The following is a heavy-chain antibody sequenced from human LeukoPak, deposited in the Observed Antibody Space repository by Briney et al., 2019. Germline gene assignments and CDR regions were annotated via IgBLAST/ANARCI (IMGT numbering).Heavy chain of an antibody. D-gene: IGHD7-27*01. CDR2: ISYDGSNK. Sequence: GRSLRLSCAASGFTFSSYGMHWARQAPGKGLEWVAVISYDGSNKYYADSVKGRFTISRDNSKNTLYLQMNSLRAEDTAVYYCAKDKILGIGGFDYWGQGTLVTVSS. CDR3: AKDKILGIGGFDY. V-gene: IGHV3-30*18. J-gene: IGHJ4*02. CDR1: GFTFSSYG.